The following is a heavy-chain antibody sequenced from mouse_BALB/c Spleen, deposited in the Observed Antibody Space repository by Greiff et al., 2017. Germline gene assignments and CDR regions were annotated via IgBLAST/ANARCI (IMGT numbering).Heavy chain of an antibody. Sequence: VKLMESGPGLVAPSQSLSITCTVSGFSLTSYGVHWVRQPPGKGLEWLGVIWAGGSTNYNSALMSRLSISKDNSKSQVFLKMNSLQTDDTAMYYCARSYDYDAWFAYWGQGTLVTVSA. D-gene: IGHD2-4*01. J-gene: IGHJ3*01. CDR2: IWAGGST. CDR1: GFSLTSYG. CDR3: ARSYDYDAWFAY. V-gene: IGHV2-9*02.